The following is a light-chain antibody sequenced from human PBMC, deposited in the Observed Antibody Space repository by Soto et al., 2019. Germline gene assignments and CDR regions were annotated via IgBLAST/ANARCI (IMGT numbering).Light chain of an antibody. V-gene: IGKV2-28*01. Sequence: DIVMTQSPLSLPVTPGEPASISCRSSQSLLHSNGYNYLDWYLQKPGQSPQLLIYLGSNRASGVPDRFIGSGSGTDFTLKISRVEAEDVGVYYCMQALQTRLTFGGGTKVEIK. CDR2: LGS. CDR1: QSLLHSNGYNY. CDR3: MQALQTRLT. J-gene: IGKJ4*01.